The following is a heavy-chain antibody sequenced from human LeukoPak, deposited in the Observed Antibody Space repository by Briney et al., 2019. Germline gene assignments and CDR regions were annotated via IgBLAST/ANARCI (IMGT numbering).Heavy chain of an antibody. D-gene: IGHD5-24*01. Sequence: GGSLRLSCAASGFTFSSYGMHWVRQAPGKGLEWVAVIWYDGSNKYYADSVKGRFTISRDNSKNTLYLQMNSLRAEDTAVYYCARDQEMATIRDAFDIWGQGTMVTVSS. CDR1: GFTFSSYG. J-gene: IGHJ3*02. V-gene: IGHV3-33*01. CDR2: IWYDGSNK. CDR3: ARDQEMATIRDAFDI.